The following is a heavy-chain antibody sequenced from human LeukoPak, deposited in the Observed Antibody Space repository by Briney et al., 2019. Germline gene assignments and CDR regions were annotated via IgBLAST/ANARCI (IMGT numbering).Heavy chain of an antibody. CDR1: GFTFGDYA. Sequence: GGSLRLSCTASGFTFGDYAMSWVRQAPGKGLEWVGFIRSKAYGGTTEYAASVKGRFTISRDDSKSIAYLQMNSLKTEDTAVYYCTRGRGCSGGNCLGVFDYWGQGTLVTVSS. V-gene: IGHV3-49*04. CDR3: TRGRGCSGGNCLGVFDY. D-gene: IGHD2-15*01. J-gene: IGHJ4*02. CDR2: IRSKAYGGTT.